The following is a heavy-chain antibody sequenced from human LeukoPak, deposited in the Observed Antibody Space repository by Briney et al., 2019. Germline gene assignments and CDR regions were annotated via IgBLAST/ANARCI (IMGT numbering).Heavy chain of an antibody. CDR3: ARGAVAGTSIDY. CDR1: GFTFSSYS. Sequence: GGSLRLSCAASGFTFSSYSMNWVRQAPGKGLEWVSSISSSSSYIYYADSVKGRFTISRDNAKNSLYLQMNSLRAEDTAVYYCARGAVAGTSIDYWGQGTLVTVPS. CDR2: ISSSSSYI. J-gene: IGHJ4*02. V-gene: IGHV3-21*01. D-gene: IGHD6-19*01.